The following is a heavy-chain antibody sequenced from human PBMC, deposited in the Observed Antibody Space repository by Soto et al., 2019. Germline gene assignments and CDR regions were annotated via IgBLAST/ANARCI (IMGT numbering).Heavy chain of an antibody. D-gene: IGHD3-16*01. V-gene: IGHV1-18*04. CDR2: INVYKGNT. Sequence: QVQLVQSGAEVKKPGASVRVSCKASGYTFTNFGVSWVRQAPGQGLEWMGRINVYKGNTDYAQRFQGRVTMTTDTSTNTAYMELRSLRSDDTAVYYCARGIAVPGNIYDVVGAPYFDHWGQGTLVTVSS. J-gene: IGHJ4*02. CDR3: ARGIAVPGNIYDVVGAPYFDH. CDR1: GYTFTNFG.